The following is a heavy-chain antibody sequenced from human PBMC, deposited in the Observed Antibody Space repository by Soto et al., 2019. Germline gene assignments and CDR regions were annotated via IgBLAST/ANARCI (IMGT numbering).Heavy chain of an antibody. Sequence: QVQLVQSGVEVKKPGASVKFSCKTSGYSFANYGINWVRQAPGQGLEWMGWINTDTGNTVYAQTFQGRVTMTTDTYTSTVFIDLRSLRTDDTAVYYCARDLMYTSSPDSWFDPWGQGTLVTVS. CDR1: GYSFANYG. CDR2: INTDTGNT. CDR3: ARDLMYTSSPDSWFDP. V-gene: IGHV1-18*01. D-gene: IGHD6-6*01. J-gene: IGHJ5*02.